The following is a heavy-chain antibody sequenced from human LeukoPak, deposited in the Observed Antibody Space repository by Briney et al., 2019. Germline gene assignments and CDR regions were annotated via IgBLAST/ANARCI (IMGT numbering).Heavy chain of an antibody. V-gene: IGHV1-18*01. Sequence: ASVKVSCKASGYTFTSYGISWVRQAPGQGLEWMGWISAYNGNTNYAQKLQGRVTMTTDTSTSTAYMELRSLRSDETAVYYCARDPYSGGYGDYYYYYMDVWGKGTTVTISS. CDR2: ISAYNGNT. CDR1: GYTFTSYG. D-gene: IGHD1-26*01. J-gene: IGHJ6*03. CDR3: ARDPYSGGYGDYYYYYMDV.